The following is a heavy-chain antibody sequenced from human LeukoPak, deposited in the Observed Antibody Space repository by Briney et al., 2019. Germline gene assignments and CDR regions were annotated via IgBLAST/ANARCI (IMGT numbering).Heavy chain of an antibody. D-gene: IGHD1-14*01. CDR3: ARNFNHFDY. CDR2: VSDDGGLK. V-gene: IGHV3-30*03. Sequence: GGSLRLSCAASGFTLSRHGMHWVRQAPGRGLEWLAVVSDDGGLKYYSDSVKGRFTISRDNSKSTLSLQMNSLRAEDTAVYYCARNFNHFDYWGQGTLVTVSS. CDR1: GFTLSRHG. J-gene: IGHJ4*02.